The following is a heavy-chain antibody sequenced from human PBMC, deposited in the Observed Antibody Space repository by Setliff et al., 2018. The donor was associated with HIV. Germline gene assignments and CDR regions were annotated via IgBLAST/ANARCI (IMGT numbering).Heavy chain of an antibody. V-gene: IGHV4-4*02. CDR2: IYHSGST. D-gene: IGHD2-2*02. J-gene: IGHJ6*03. Sequence: SETLSLTCAVSGGSISSSDWWSWVRQPPGKGLEWIGEIYHSGSTNYNPSLKSRVTTSVDKSKNQFSLKLSSVTAADTAVYYCARASPLKHCSSTSCYTGYYYYYMDVWGKGTTVTVSS. CDR3: ARASPLKHCSSTSCYTGYYYYYMDV. CDR1: GGSISSSDW.